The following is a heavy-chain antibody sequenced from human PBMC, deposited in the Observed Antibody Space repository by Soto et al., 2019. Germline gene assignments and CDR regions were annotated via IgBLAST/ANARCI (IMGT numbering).Heavy chain of an antibody. Sequence: QVQLVQSGAEVKKPGSSVKVSCKASGGTFSSYTISWVRQAPGQGLEWMGRIIPILGIANYAQKFQGRVKITADKSTSTAYMELSSLRSEDTAVYYCARVLNSGVFDYWGQGTLVTVSS. J-gene: IGHJ4*02. CDR3: ARVLNSGVFDY. CDR2: IIPILGIA. CDR1: GGTFSSYT. V-gene: IGHV1-69*02. D-gene: IGHD4-17*01.